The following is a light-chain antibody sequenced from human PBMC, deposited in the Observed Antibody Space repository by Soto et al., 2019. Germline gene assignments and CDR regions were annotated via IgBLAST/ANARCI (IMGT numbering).Light chain of an antibody. J-gene: IGLJ1*01. CDR1: SSDVVSYNL. Sequence: QSALTQPAWVSVSPGQSITISCTGPSSDVVSYNLVSWYQQHPGKAPKLMIYEASKRPSGISNRFSGSKSGNAASLTISGLQAEDEADYYCFSYAGNSLNYVFGTGTKVTVL. V-gene: IGLV2-23*01. CDR3: FSYAGNSLNYV. CDR2: EAS.